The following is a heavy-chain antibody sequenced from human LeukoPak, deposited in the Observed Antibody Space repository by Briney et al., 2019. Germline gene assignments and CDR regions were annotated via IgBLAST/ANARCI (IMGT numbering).Heavy chain of an antibody. CDR1: GGSISRSSYY. CDR3: ARTAYYYYYMDV. Sequence: SETLSLTCTVSGGSISRSSYYWGWIRQPPGTGLEWIGSIYYSGSTNYNPSLKSRVTISVDTSKNQFSLKLSSVTAADTAVYYCARTAYYYYYMDVWGKGTTVTISS. CDR2: IYYSGST. V-gene: IGHV4-39*07. J-gene: IGHJ6*03.